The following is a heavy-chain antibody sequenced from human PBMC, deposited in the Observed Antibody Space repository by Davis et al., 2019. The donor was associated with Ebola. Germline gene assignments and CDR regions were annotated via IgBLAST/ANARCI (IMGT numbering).Heavy chain of an antibody. J-gene: IGHJ6*02. D-gene: IGHD3-16*02. CDR3: ARVNGDYYYYGMDV. Sequence: MPSETLSLTCAVYVGSFSDYSWSWIRQPPGKGLEWIGEINHGGSTKYNPSLGSRVTISVDTSKNQFFLKVTSVTAADTAVYYCARVNGDYYYYGMDVWGQGTTVTVSS. V-gene: IGHV4-34*01. CDR1: VGSFSDYS. CDR2: INHGGST.